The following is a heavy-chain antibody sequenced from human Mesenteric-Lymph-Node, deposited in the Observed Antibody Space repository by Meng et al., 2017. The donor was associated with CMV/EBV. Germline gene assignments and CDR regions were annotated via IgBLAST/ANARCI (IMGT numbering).Heavy chain of an antibody. V-gene: IGHV3-20*04. D-gene: IGHD1-1*01. J-gene: IGHJ4*02. CDR1: GFTFDDYG. CDR3: ARRTGRGRIDY. CDR2: INWNGGST. Sequence: LSCVASGFTFDDYGMSWVRQAPGKGLEWVSGINWNGGSTGYADSVKGRFTISRDNAKNSLYLQMNSLRAEDTALYYCARRTGRGRIDYWGQGTLVTVSS.